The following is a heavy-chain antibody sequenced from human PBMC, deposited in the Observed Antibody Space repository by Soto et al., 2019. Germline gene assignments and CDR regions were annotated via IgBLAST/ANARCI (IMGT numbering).Heavy chain of an antibody. Sequence: PSETLSLTCAAYGGSFSGYYWSWIRQPPGKGLEWIGEINHSGSTNYNPSLKSRVTISVDTSKNQFSLKLSSVTAADTAVYYCARGSGIVATIYYYYGMDVWGQGTTVTVSS. CDR1: GGSFSGYY. V-gene: IGHV4-34*01. D-gene: IGHD5-12*01. CDR2: INHSGST. CDR3: ARGSGIVATIYYYYGMDV. J-gene: IGHJ6*02.